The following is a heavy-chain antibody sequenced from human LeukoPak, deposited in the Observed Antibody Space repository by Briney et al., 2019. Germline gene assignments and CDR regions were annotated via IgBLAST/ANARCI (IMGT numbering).Heavy chain of an antibody. Sequence: PSETLSLTCTVSGRSISSSGYYWGWIRQPLGKGLEWIGSMSYSGSTYFKPSLKSRVTISVDTSKNQFSLRLSSVTAADTAVYFCARQNVGEIQRCDLWGQGTLVTVSS. D-gene: IGHD5-18*01. V-gene: IGHV4-39*01. CDR1: GRSISSSGYY. J-gene: IGHJ4*02. CDR2: MSYSGST. CDR3: ARQNVGEIQRCDL.